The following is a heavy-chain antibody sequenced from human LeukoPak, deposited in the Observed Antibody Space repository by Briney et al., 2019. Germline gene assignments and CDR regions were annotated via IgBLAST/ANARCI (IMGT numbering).Heavy chain of an antibody. CDR2: SSGYNGNT. V-gene: IGHV1-18*01. CDR3: ARDDNYGSGQPDD. D-gene: IGHD3-10*01. J-gene: IGHJ4*02. Sequence: ASVKVSCKASGYTFTSYGITWVRQAPGQGLEWRGWSSGYNGNTNYAQKFQGSVTITTDTSTSTVYMELRSLRSDDTAVYYCARDDNYGSGQPDDWGQGTLVTVSS. CDR1: GYTFTSYG.